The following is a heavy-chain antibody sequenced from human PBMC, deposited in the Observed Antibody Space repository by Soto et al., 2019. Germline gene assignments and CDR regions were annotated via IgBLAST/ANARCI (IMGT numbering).Heavy chain of an antibody. Sequence: SETLSLTCTVSGGSVSSGSYYWSWIRQPPGKGLEWIGYIYYSGSTNYNPSLKSRVTISVDTSKNQFSLKLSSVTAADTAVYYCARYLMALTPLDWFDPWGQGTLVTVSS. CDR3: ARYLMALTPLDWFDP. D-gene: IGHD2-15*01. CDR1: GGSVSSGSYY. J-gene: IGHJ5*02. V-gene: IGHV4-61*01. CDR2: IYYSGST.